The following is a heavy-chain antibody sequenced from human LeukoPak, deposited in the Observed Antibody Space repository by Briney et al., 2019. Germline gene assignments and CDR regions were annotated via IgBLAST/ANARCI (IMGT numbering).Heavy chain of an antibody. V-gene: IGHV4-30-2*01. Sequence: SETLSLACAVSGGSISSGGYSWSWIRQPPGKGLEWIGYIYHSGSTYYNPSLKSRVTISVDRSKNQFSLKLSSVTAADTAVYYCARGGLYYYGSGSYTPVDPWGQGTLVTVSS. CDR1: GGSISSGGYS. CDR2: IYHSGST. CDR3: ARGGLYYYGSGSYTPVDP. D-gene: IGHD3-10*01. J-gene: IGHJ5*02.